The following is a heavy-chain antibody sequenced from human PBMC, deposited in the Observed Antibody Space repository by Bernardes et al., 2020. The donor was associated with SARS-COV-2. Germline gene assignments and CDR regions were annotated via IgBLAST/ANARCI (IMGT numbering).Heavy chain of an antibody. V-gene: IGHV3-NL1*01. CDR1: GFTFSSYG. CDR2: IYRGGST. J-gene: IGHJ4*02. D-gene: IGHD6-13*01. Sequence: GSLRLSCAASGFTFSSYGMHWVRQAPGKGLEWVSVIYRGGSTYYADSVKGRFTISRDNSKNTLYLQMNSLRPEDTAVYYCARRSASNWSHDCWGQGTLVTVSS. CDR3: ARRSASNWSHDC.